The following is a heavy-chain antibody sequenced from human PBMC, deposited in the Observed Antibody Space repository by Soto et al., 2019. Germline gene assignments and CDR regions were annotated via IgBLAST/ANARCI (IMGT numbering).Heavy chain of an antibody. Sequence: QVQLQEWGPGLVKPSETLSLTCSVSGGSISTYYWSWIRQPAGKGLEWIGRIYSGGSTNFNPSLRGRVTESVDMSKNQFSLELTSVTAGDTAVYYCARGPGGFGELSLDYWGQGTLVTVSS. V-gene: IGHV4-4*07. CDR1: GGSISTYY. J-gene: IGHJ4*02. CDR2: IYSGGST. D-gene: IGHD3-10*01. CDR3: ARGPGGFGELSLDY.